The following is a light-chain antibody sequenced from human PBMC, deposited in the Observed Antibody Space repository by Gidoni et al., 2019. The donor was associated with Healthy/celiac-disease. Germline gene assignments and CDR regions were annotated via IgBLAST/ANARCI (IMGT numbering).Light chain of an antibody. CDR3: HQRSNWPLT. V-gene: IGKV3-11*01. CDR2: DAS. J-gene: IGKJ4*01. Sequence: VLTQSPATLSLSPEERATLSCRASQSVSSYLAWYQQKPGQAPRLLIYDASNRATGIPARFSGSGSGTDFTLTISSLEPEDFAVYYCHQRSNWPLTFGGGTKVEIK. CDR1: QSVSSY.